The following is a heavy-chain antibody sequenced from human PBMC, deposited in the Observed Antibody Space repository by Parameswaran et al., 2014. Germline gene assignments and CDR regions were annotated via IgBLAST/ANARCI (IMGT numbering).Heavy chain of an antibody. CDR3: AKDKMLYRQDYYYGMDV. D-gene: IGHD2-8*01. Sequence: RWIRQPPGKGLEWVSTISVTGESTYYADSVRGRFTVSRDNSKNTVSLQMNSLRAEDTAVYFCAKDKMLYRQDYYYGMDVWGQGTTVTVSS. CDR2: ISVTGEST. V-gene: IGHV3-23*01. J-gene: IGHJ6*02.